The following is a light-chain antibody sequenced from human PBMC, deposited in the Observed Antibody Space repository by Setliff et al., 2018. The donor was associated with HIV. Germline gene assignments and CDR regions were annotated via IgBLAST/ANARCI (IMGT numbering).Light chain of an antibody. Sequence: QSALAQPASMSGSPGQSITIPCTGTSSDVGGYNSVSWYQRHPGKAPKLMISEVSDRPSGVSNRFSGSKSGNTASLTISGLQAEDEAEYFCSSYTSSSTVIFGGGTK. CDR1: SSDVGGYNS. CDR2: EVS. CDR3: SSYTSSSTVI. J-gene: IGLJ2*01. V-gene: IGLV2-14*01.